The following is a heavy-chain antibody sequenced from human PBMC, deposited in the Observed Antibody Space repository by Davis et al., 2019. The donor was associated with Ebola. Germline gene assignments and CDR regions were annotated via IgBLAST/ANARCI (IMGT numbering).Heavy chain of an antibody. Sequence: ASVKVSCKASGYTFTSYDINWVRQATGQGLEWMGWMNPNSGNTGYAQKFQGRITMTRNTSISTAYMELSSLRSDDTAVYYCAKVPPYYDFWSGYFDYWGQGTLVTVSS. CDR3: AKVPPYYDFWSGYFDY. J-gene: IGHJ4*02. CDR2: MNPNSGNT. CDR1: GYTFTSYD. V-gene: IGHV1-8*01. D-gene: IGHD3-3*01.